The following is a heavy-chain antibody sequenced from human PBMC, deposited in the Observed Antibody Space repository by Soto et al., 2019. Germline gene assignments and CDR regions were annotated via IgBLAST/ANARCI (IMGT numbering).Heavy chain of an antibody. CDR3: ARNGALDY. CDR1: GGSISSGDYY. V-gene: IGHV4-30-4*01. J-gene: IGHJ4*02. Sequence: SETLSLTCTVSGGSISSGDYYWSWIRQPPGKGLEWIGYILYSGTPNYTPSLERRLTISVDTTKNQFSLKLTSVTAADTAVYYCARNGALDYWGRGTLVTVSS. CDR2: ILYSGTP. D-gene: IGHD2-8*01.